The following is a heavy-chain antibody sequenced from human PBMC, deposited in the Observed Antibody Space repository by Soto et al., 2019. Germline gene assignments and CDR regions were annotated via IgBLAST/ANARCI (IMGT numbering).Heavy chain of an antibody. J-gene: IGHJ6*02. CDR1: GFTFSSYS. CDR2: ISSSSSTI. CDR3: AREGRGYSYGYAYYGMDV. V-gene: IGHV3-48*02. D-gene: IGHD5-18*01. Sequence: GGSLRLSCAASGFTFSSYSMNWVRQAPGKGLEWVSYISSSSSTIYYADSVKGRFTISRYNAKNSLYLQINSLRDEDTAVYYCAREGRGYSYGYAYYGMDVWGQGTTVTVSS.